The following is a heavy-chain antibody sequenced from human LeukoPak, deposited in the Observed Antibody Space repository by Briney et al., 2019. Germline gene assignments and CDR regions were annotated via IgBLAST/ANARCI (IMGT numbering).Heavy chain of an antibody. J-gene: IGHJ3*02. Sequence: PGGSLRLSCVASGFTVSNNFIYWVRQAPGKGLEWVSVIHNDGKTLYADSVEGRFTISRDNFKYTVYLQMSSLRAEDTAVYYCAREDNRGVYDDGFDIWGHGTMVTVSS. V-gene: IGHV3-53*01. CDR1: GFTVSNNF. D-gene: IGHD5/OR15-5a*01. CDR2: IHNDGKT. CDR3: AREDNRGVYDDGFDI.